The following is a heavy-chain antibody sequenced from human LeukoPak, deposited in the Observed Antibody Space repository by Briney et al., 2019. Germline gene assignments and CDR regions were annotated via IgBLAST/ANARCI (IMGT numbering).Heavy chain of an antibody. V-gene: IGHV3-53*01. Sequence: PGGSLRLSCAASGFNVSTNYMSWVRQAPGKGLEWVSVIYTVGSTYYADTVKGRFTISRDSSKNTLYLQMNGLRAEDTAVYYCAKDGGAYGSGSYYSWGQGTLVTVSS. D-gene: IGHD3-10*01. CDR3: AKDGGAYGSGSYYS. CDR1: GFNVSTNY. CDR2: IYTVGST. J-gene: IGHJ5*02.